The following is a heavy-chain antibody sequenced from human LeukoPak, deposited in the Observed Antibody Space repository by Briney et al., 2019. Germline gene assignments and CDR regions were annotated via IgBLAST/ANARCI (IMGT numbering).Heavy chain of an antibody. J-gene: IGHJ4*02. CDR3: ARVSYYDSSGYYFLSYVDY. CDR2: ISDSGRNT. D-gene: IGHD3-22*01. V-gene: IGHV3-23*01. Sequence: GGSLRLSCAASGFTFSSYAMGWVRQAPGKGLEWVSTISDSGRNTYYADSVKGRFTISRDNSKNTLYLQMNSLGAEDTAVYYCARVSYYDSSGYYFLSYVDYWGQGTLVTVSS. CDR1: GFTFSSYA.